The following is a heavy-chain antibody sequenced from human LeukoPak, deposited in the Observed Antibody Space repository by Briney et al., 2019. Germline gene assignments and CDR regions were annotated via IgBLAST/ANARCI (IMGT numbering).Heavy chain of an antibody. Sequence: PGGSLRLSCAASGFAFSSYNMNWVRQAPGKGLEWISYIGSSGSPTHYADSVGGRLTISRDNAKNSLYLQMNSLRDEDTAVYFCARRPYSDTSGRLSDVWGQGTTVTVSS. CDR2: IGSSGSPT. D-gene: IGHD3-22*01. J-gene: IGHJ6*02. V-gene: IGHV3-48*02. CDR1: GFAFSSYN. CDR3: ARRPYSDTSGRLSDV.